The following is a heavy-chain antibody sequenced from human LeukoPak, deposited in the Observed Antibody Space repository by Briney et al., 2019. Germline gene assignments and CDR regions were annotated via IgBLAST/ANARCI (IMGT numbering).Heavy chain of an antibody. CDR1: GGSISSGGYY. CDR2: IYHSGST. V-gene: IGHV4-30-2*01. J-gene: IGHJ4*02. D-gene: IGHD4-17*01. CDR3: ATATGPFDY. Sequence: SETLSLTCTVSGGSISSGGYYWSWIRQPPGKGLEWIGYIYHSGSTYYNPSLKSRVTISVDRSKNQFSLKLSSVTAADTAVYYCATATGPFDYWGQGTLVTVSS.